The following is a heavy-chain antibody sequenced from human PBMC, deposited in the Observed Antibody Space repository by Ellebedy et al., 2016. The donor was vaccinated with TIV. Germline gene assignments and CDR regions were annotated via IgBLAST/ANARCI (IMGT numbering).Heavy chain of an antibody. Sequence: SETLSLTCTVSGGSISRSRYYWGWIRHPPANGLEWIASIYHSVSTYYNPSLKSRVTISVDTSKNQFSLSLSSVTAADTAVYYCARWFGELLYVRWFDPWGQGTLVTVSS. J-gene: IGHJ5*02. CDR2: IYHSVST. D-gene: IGHD3-10*01. CDR1: GGSISRSRYY. CDR3: ARWFGELLYVRWFDP. V-gene: IGHV4-39*01.